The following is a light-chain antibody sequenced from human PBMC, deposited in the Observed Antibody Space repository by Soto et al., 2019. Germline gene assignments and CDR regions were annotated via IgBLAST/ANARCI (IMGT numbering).Light chain of an antibody. Sequence: EIVLTQSPATLSLSPGERATLSCRASQSVSSYLAWYQQKPGQAPRLLIYDASNRATGIPARFSGNGSGTDFTLTISSLEPEDFAVYYCQQRSIPLTFGGGTKVDIK. J-gene: IGKJ4*01. V-gene: IGKV3-11*01. CDR3: QQRSIPLT. CDR2: DAS. CDR1: QSVSSY.